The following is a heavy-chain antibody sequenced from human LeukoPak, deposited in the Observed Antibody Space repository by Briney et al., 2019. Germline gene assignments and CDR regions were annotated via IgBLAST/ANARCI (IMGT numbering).Heavy chain of an antibody. Sequence: GGSLRLSCAASGFTFSSYSMNWVRQAPGKGLEWVSSISSSSSYIYHADSVKGRFTISRDNAKNSLYLQMNSLRAEDTAVYYCARYASPLEGMDVWGQGTTVTVSS. CDR3: ARYASPLEGMDV. CDR2: ISSSSSYI. J-gene: IGHJ6*02. CDR1: GFTFSSYS. V-gene: IGHV3-21*01.